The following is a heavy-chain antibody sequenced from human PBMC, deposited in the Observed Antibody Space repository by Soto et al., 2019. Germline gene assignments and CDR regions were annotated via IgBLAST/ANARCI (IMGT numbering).Heavy chain of an antibody. CDR2: VYYSGNT. CDR1: GGSISGYY. V-gene: IGHV4-59*01. CDR3: ARGSGSTFDY. J-gene: IGHJ4*02. D-gene: IGHD3-10*01. Sequence: SETLSLTCTFSGGSISGYYWSWIRRPPGKGLEFIGNVYYSGNTNYNPSLKSRVTMSVDTSKNQFSLKLRSVAAADTAVYYCARGSGSTFDYWGQGTLVTVSS.